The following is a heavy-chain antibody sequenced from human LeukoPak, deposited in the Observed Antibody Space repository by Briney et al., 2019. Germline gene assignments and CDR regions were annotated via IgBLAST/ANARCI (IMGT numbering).Heavy chain of an antibody. CDR2: ISSSSSYI. J-gene: IGHJ5*02. Sequence: PGGSLRLSCAASGFTFSSYSMNWVRQAPGKGLEWVSSISSSSSYIYYADSVKGRFTISRDNAKNSLYLQMNSLRAEDTAVYYCARVNGLLYWFDPWGQGTLVTVSS. CDR3: ARVNGLLYWFDP. V-gene: IGHV3-21*01. D-gene: IGHD2-2*01. CDR1: GFTFSSYS.